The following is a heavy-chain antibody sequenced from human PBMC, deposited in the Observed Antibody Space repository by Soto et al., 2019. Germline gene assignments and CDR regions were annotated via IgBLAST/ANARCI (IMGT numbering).Heavy chain of an antibody. CDR3: ARVNYDNLAFDI. V-gene: IGHV3-33*01. D-gene: IGHD3-9*01. J-gene: IGHJ3*02. CDR1: GFTFSSYG. Sequence: QVQLVESGGGVVQPGRSLRLSCAASGFTFSSYGMHWVRQAPGKGLEWVAVIWYDGSNKYYADSVKGRFTISRDNSKNTLYQQMNSLRAEDTAVYYCARVNYDNLAFDIWGQGTMVTVSS. CDR2: IWYDGSNK.